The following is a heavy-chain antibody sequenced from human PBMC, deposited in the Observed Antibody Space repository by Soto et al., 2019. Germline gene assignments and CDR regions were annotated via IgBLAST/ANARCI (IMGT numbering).Heavy chain of an antibody. CDR2: IYYSGST. V-gene: IGHV4-59*01. CDR1: GGSISSYY. D-gene: IGHD1-1*01. CDR3: ARVLLNANAFDI. Sequence: QVQLQESGPGLVKPSETLSLTCTVSGGSISSYYWSWIRQPPGKGLEWIGYIYYSGSTNYNPSLKSRVPILVGXSKNQFSLKLSSVTAADTAVYYCARVLLNANAFDIWGQGTMVTVSS. J-gene: IGHJ3*02.